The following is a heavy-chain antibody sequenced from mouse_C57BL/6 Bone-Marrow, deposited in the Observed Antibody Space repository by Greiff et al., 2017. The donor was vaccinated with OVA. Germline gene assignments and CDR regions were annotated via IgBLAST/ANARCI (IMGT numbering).Heavy chain of an antibody. CDR2: INPSSGYT. CDR3: ARWYYAMDY. Sequence: QVQLQQSGAELAKPGASVKLSCKASGYTFTSYWMHWVKQRPGQGLEWIGYINPSSGYTKYNQKFKDKATLTADKSYSTAYMHLSSLTYEDSAVYYCARWYYAMDYWGQGTSVTVSS. J-gene: IGHJ4*01. CDR1: GYTFTSYW. V-gene: IGHV1-7*01.